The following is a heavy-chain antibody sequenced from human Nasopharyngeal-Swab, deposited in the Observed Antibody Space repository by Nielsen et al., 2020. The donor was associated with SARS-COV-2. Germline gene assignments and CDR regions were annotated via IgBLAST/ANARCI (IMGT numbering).Heavy chain of an antibody. CDR1: GFTFSSYA. CDR2: IIGSGVNT. D-gene: IGHD3-10*01. J-gene: IGHJ4*02. CDR3: AREGQGTPIDY. Sequence: GESLKISCAASGFTFSSYAMSWVRQAPGKGLEWVSGIIGSGVNTNYADSVKGRFTLSRDNSKNTLHVQMSSLRAEDTAVYYCAREGQGTPIDYWGQGTLVTVSS. V-gene: IGHV3-23*01.